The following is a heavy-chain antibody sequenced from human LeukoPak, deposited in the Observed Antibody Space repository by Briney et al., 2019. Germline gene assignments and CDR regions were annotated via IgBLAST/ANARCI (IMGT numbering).Heavy chain of an antibody. CDR3: AKDDSVLWFGELLYRFDC. CDR2: ISGSGGST. V-gene: IGHV3-23*01. J-gene: IGHJ4*02. CDR1: GFTFSSYA. Sequence: GGSLRLSCAASGFTFSSYAMSWVRQAPGKGLERVSAISGSGGSTYYADSVKGRFTISRDNSKNTLYLQMNSLRAEDTAVYYCAKDDSVLWFGELLYRFDCWGQGTLVTVSS. D-gene: IGHD3-10*01.